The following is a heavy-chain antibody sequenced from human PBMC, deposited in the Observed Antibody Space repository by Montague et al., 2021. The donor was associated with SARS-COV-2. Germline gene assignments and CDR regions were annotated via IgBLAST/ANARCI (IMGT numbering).Heavy chain of an antibody. D-gene: IGHD3-10*01. V-gene: IGHV4-59*01. CDR1: GGSFSGYY. J-gene: IGHJ6*02. CDR2: IYYSGST. Sequence: SETLSLTCAVYGGSFSGYYWSWIRQPPGKGLEWIGYIYYSGSTNYNPSLKSRVTISVDTSKSQFSLKLSSVTAADTAVYYCARVRYYGSGTSLGLDVWGQGTTVTVSS. CDR3: ARVRYYGSGTSLGLDV.